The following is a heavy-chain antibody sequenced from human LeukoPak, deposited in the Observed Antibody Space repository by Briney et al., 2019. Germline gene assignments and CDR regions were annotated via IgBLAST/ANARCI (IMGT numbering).Heavy chain of an antibody. V-gene: IGHV3-30*02. D-gene: IGHD1-26*01. CDR3: ARGGQWELRPVDY. CDR2: IRYDGSNK. CDR1: GFTFSSYG. J-gene: IGHJ4*02. Sequence: GGSLRLSCAASGFTFSSYGMHWVRQAPGKGLEWVAFIRYDGSNKYYADSVKGRFTISRDNSKNTLYPQMNSLRAEDTAVYYCARGGQWELRPVDYWGQGTLVTVSS.